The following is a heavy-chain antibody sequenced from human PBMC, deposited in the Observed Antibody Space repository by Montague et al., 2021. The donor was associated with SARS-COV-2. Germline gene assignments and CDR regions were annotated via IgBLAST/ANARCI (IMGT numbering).Heavy chain of an antibody. CDR1: GFTVSSNY. Sequence: SLRLSCAVSGFTVSSNYMSWVRQAPGKGLVWVSRINSDGSSTSYADSVKGRFTISRDNAKNTLYLQMNSLRAEDTAVYYCASLTMVRGAEPYYFDYWGQGTLVTVSS. J-gene: IGHJ4*02. V-gene: IGHV3-74*01. D-gene: IGHD3-10*01. CDR3: ASLTMVRGAEPYYFDY. CDR2: INSDGSST.